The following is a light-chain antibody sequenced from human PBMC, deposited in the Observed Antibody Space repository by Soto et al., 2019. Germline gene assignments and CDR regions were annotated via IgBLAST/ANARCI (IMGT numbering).Light chain of an antibody. Sequence: DIQMTQSPSTLSASVGDRVTITCRASQSISSWLAWYQQKPGKAPKLLIYKASSLESGVPSRFSGGGSGTEFTLTISSLQPDDFATYYCQQYNSYSPLTFGGGTKVEIK. V-gene: IGKV1-5*03. J-gene: IGKJ4*01. CDR2: KAS. CDR3: QQYNSYSPLT. CDR1: QSISSW.